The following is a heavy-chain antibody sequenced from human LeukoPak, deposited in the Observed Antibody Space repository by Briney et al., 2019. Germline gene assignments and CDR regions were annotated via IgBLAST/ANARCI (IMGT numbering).Heavy chain of an antibody. D-gene: IGHD5-12*01. J-gene: IGHJ3*02. CDR3: AREGSSASGQDWYAFDI. Sequence: ASVRVSCKASGFTFRDYYVQWVRQVPGQGLEWVGWIYFNSGATRYAPKFQGRVTLTGDTSINTVYMELSSLGSDDTAMYYCAREGSSASGQDWYAFDIWGQETMVTVSS. CDR1: GFTFRDYY. V-gene: IGHV1-2*02. CDR2: IYFNSGAT.